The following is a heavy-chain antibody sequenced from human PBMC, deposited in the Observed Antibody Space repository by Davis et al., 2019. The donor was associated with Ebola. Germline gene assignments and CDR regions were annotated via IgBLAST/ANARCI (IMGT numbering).Heavy chain of an antibody. CDR1: GFTFSTYA. J-gene: IGHJ3*01. D-gene: IGHD6-19*01. CDR3: AKDTSNVWFDV. Sequence: GESLKISCAASGFTFSTYAMSWVRQAPGKGLDWVSVISISGTTTYYADSVKGRFTISRDNSKNTLHLQMNSLRVEDTAIYYCAKDTSNVWFDVWGQGTMVTVSS. V-gene: IGHV3-23*01. CDR2: ISISGTTT.